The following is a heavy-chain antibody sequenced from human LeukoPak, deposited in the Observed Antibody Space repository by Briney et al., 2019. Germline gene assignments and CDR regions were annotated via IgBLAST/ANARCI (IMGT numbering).Heavy chain of an antibody. J-gene: IGHJ6*02. CDR2: ISSSGSTI. Sequence: GGSLRLSRAASGFTLSDYYISWIRQAPGRGLEWVSYISSSGSTIYYADSVEGRFSISRDNAKNSLYLQMNSLRAEDTAVYYCARSMDGVGYFDWYNYYYGMDVWGQGTTVTVSS. CDR1: GFTLSDYY. V-gene: IGHV3-11*01. D-gene: IGHD3-9*01. CDR3: ARSMDGVGYFDWYNYYYGMDV.